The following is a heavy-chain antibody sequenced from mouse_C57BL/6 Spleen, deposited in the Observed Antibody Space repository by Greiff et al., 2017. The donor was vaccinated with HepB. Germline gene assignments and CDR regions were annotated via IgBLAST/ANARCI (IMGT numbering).Heavy chain of an antibody. V-gene: IGHV1-18*01. CDR3: ARSRYYYGSSYAMDY. Sequence: EVQLQQSGPELVKPGASVKIPCKASGYTFTDYNMDWVKQSHGKSLEWIGDINPNNGGTIYNQKFKGKATLTVYKSSSTAYMELRSLTSEDTAVYYCARSRYYYGSSYAMDYWGQGTSVTVSS. J-gene: IGHJ4*01. CDR2: INPNNGGT. D-gene: IGHD1-1*01. CDR1: GYTFTDYN.